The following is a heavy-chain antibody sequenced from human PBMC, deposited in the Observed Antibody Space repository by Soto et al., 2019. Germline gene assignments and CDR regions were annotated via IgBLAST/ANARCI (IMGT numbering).Heavy chain of an antibody. D-gene: IGHD4-17*01. V-gene: IGHV1-18*01. Sequence: QVQLVQSGAEVKKPGASVKVSCKASGYTFTSYGISWVRQAPGQGLEWMGWISAYNGNTNYAQKLQGRVTMTTDTSTSTAQMELSSLRSDDTAVYYCARLRLRTTVPPNALPSFDYWGQGTLVTVSS. CDR3: ARLRLRTTVPPNALPSFDY. CDR2: ISAYNGNT. CDR1: GYTFTSYG. J-gene: IGHJ4*02.